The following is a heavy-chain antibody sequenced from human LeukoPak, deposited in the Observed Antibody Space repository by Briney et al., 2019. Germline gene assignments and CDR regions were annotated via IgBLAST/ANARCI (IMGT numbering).Heavy chain of an antibody. CDR1: GGSISSYY. CDR3: AKGHSRGWNWFDP. D-gene: IGHD6-19*01. V-gene: IGHV4-59*01. Sequence: SETLSLTCTVSGGSISSYYWSWIRQPPGEGLEWIGYIYYSGSTNYNPSLKSRVTISVDTSKNQFSLKLSSVTAADTAVYYCAKGHSRGWNWFDPWGQGTLVTVSS. J-gene: IGHJ5*02. CDR2: IYYSGST.